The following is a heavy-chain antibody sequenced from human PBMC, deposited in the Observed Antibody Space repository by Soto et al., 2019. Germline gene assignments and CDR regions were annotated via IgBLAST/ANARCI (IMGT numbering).Heavy chain of an antibody. V-gene: IGHV1-69*13. D-gene: IGHD2-2*02. CDR1: GGTFSSYA. J-gene: IGHJ6*02. CDR2: IIPIFGTA. CDR3: AMAYCSSTSCYTDYYYGMDV. Sequence: SVKVSCKASGGTFSSYAISWVRQAPGQGLEWMGGIIPIFGTASYAQKFQGRVTITADESTSTAYMELSSLRSEDTDVYYCAMAYCSSTSCYTDYYYGMDVWGQGTTVTVSS.